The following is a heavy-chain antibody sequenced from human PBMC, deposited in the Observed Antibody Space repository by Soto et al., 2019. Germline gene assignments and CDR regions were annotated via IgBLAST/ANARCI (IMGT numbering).Heavy chain of an antibody. CDR3: ARDTYYYDGSGYYYASYYFDY. D-gene: IGHD3-22*01. CDR1: GYTFTSYA. Sequence: ASVKVSCKASGYTFTSYAMHWVRQAPGQRLEWMGWINAGNGNTKYSQKFQGRVTITRDTSASTAYMELSSLRSEDTAVYYCARDTYYYDGSGYYYASYYFDYWVQGTLVTVSS. CDR2: INAGNGNT. J-gene: IGHJ4*02. V-gene: IGHV1-3*01.